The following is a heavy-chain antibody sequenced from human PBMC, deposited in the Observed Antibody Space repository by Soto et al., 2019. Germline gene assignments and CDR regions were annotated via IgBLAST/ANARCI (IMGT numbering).Heavy chain of an antibody. CDR3: ARTAGYYRGRQFDY. D-gene: IGHD3-10*01. J-gene: IGHJ4*02. Sequence: ESGPTLVNPTQTLTLTCTFSGFSLTTTGMRVSWIRQPPGKALEWLARIDWDDDKFYSTSLKPRLTISKDTSKNQVVLTMTNMDPGDTATYYCARTAGYYRGRQFDYWRQGTLVTVSS. CDR2: IDWDDDK. V-gene: IGHV2-70*04. CDR1: GFSLTTTGMR.